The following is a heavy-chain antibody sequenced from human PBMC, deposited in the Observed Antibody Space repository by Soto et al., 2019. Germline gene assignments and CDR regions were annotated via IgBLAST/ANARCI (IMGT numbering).Heavy chain of an antibody. J-gene: IGHJ6*02. Sequence: GESLKISCKGSGYSFTSYWISWVRQMPGKGLEWMGRIDPSDSYTNYSPSFQGHVTISADKSISTASLQWSSLKASDTAMYYCARRGSSTLVGGMDVWCQGIKGPGFS. V-gene: IGHV5-10-1*01. CDR1: GYSFTSYW. CDR3: ARRGSSTLVGGMDV. CDR2: IDPSDSYT. D-gene: IGHD6-13*01.